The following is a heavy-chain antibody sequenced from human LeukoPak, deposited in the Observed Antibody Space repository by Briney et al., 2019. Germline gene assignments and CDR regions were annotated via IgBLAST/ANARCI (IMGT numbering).Heavy chain of an antibody. J-gene: IGHJ4*02. Sequence: GSVRLSCAASGFTFSSYSMNWVGQAPGKGLEWVSSISCSSSYIYYADSVQGRFTISRDNAENSLYLQMNSLRAEDTAVYYCARDSKAAAFDFWGQGTLVTVSS. D-gene: IGHD6-13*01. CDR2: ISCSSSYI. V-gene: IGHV3-21*01. CDR1: GFTFSSYS. CDR3: ARDSKAAAFDF.